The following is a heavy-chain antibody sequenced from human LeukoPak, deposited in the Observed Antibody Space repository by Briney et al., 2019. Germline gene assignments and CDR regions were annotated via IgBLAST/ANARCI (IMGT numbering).Heavy chain of an antibody. CDR3: ARGIINWSYLPY. D-gene: IGHD1-7*01. Sequence: GASVKVSCKASGGTFSTYAISWVRQAPGQGLEWMGWINPNSGGTNYAQKFQGRVTMTRDTSISTAYMELSRLRSDDTAVYYCARGIINWSYLPYWGQGTLVTVSS. CDR2: INPNSGGT. V-gene: IGHV1-2*02. J-gene: IGHJ4*02. CDR1: GGTFSTYA.